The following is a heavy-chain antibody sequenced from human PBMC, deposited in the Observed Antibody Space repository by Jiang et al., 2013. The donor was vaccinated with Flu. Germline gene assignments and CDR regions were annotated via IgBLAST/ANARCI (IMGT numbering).Heavy chain of an antibody. V-gene: IGHV2-70*01. Sequence: TQTLTLTCTFSGFSLSTSGMCVSWIRQPPGKALEWLALIDWDDDKYYSTSLKTRLTISKDTSKNQVVLTMTNMDPVDTATYYCARIQGDYVWGSYRPYYFDYWGQGTLVTVSS. D-gene: IGHD3-16*02. CDR1: GFSLSTSGMC. CDR3: ARIQGDYVWGSYRPYYFDY. J-gene: IGHJ4*02. CDR2: IDWDDDK.